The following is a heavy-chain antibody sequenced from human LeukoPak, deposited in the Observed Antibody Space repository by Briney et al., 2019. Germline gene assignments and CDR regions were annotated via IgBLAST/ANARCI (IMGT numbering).Heavy chain of an antibody. CDR3: ARVGRGLFAMDV. V-gene: IGHV3-48*02. J-gene: IGHJ6*02. CDR1: EFTFSNYG. CDR2: ISNSSSTI. D-gene: IGHD3-10*01. Sequence: GGSLRLSCAASEFTFSNYGMNWVRQAPGKGLEWVSYISNSSSTIYYTDSVKGRFTISRDSGKNSLYLQMNSLRDEDTALYYCARVGRGLFAMDVWGQGTTVTVSS.